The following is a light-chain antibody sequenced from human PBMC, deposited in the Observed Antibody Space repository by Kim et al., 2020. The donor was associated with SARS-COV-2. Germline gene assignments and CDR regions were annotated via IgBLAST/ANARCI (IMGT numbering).Light chain of an antibody. CDR1: QSISIR. V-gene: IGKV1-5*03. J-gene: IGKJ1*01. CDR2: RAS. CDR3: QQYNSYWT. Sequence: SESEGDRVTITGRASQSISIRLAWYQQKPGTAPKLLIYRASSLESVVPSRFSGSGFGTEFTLTISSLQPDDFATFYCQQYNSYWTFGQGTKVDIK.